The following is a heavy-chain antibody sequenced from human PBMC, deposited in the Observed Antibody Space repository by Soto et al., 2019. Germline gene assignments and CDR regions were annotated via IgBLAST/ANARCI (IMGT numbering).Heavy chain of an antibody. CDR1: GFTFSSYA. CDR3: ANKTLPTPIPYFDY. CDR2: SSGGGT. J-gene: IGHJ4*02. Sequence: GGSLRLSCAASGFTFSSYAMTWVRQAPGKGLEWVASSSGGGTYYADSVKGRFTISRDSSKNSQFLQMDSLRADDTAVYYCANKTLPTPIPYFDYWGQGALVTVSS. V-gene: IGHV3-23*01. D-gene: IGHD2-15*01.